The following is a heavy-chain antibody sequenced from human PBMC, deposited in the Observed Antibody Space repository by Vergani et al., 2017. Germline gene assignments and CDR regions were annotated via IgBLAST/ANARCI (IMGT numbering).Heavy chain of an antibody. CDR1: GGSFSSYY. CDR3: ARDFYDFWSGYYTHQLDY. V-gene: IGHV4-34*01. CDR2: IYYSGST. J-gene: IGHJ4*02. D-gene: IGHD3-3*01. Sequence: QVQLQQWGAGLLKPSETLSLTCAVYGGSFSSYYWGWIRQPPGKGLEWIGSIYYSGSTYYNPSLKSRVTISVDTSKNQFSLKLSSVTAADTAVYYCARDFYDFWSGYYTHQLDYWGQGTLVTVSS.